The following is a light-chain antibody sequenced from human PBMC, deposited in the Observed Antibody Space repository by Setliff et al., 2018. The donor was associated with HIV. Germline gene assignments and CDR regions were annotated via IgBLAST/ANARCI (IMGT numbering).Light chain of an antibody. CDR2: DVS. J-gene: IGLJ1*01. Sequence: ALTQPASVSGSPGQSITISCTGTSIDVGAYNYVSWYQQHPGKAPKLMIYDVSNRPSGVSNRFSGSKSGNTASLTISGLQAEDEADYYCSSYTSSPLYVFGTGTRVTVL. V-gene: IGLV2-14*03. CDR3: SSYTSSPLYV. CDR1: SIDVGAYNY.